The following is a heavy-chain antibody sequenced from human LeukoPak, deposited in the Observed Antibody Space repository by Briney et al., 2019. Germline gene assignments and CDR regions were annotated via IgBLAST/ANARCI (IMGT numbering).Heavy chain of an antibody. D-gene: IGHD2/OR15-2a*01. CDR2: ISYDGSNK. CDR3: AKGLSTTLDY. Sequence: PGGSLRLSCAASGFTFSSYGMHWVRQAPGKGLEWVAVISYDGSNKYYADSVKGRFTISRDNSKNTLYLQMNSLRAEDTAVYYCAKGLSTTLDYWGQGTLVTVSS. CDR1: GFTFSSYG. J-gene: IGHJ4*02. V-gene: IGHV3-30*18.